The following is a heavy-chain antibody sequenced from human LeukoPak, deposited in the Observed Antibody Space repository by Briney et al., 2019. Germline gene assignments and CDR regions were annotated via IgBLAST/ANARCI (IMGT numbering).Heavy chain of an antibody. D-gene: IGHD5-12*01. Sequence: PSETLSLTCTVSGGSISSYYWSWIRQPPGKGLEWIGYLYYSGSTNYNPSLKGRVTISIDTSKNQFSLKLSSVTAADTAVYYCARDRVGGYDYAYFDLWGRGTLVTVSS. V-gene: IGHV4-59*01. CDR1: GGSISSYY. CDR2: LYYSGST. J-gene: IGHJ2*01. CDR3: ARDRVGGYDYAYFDL.